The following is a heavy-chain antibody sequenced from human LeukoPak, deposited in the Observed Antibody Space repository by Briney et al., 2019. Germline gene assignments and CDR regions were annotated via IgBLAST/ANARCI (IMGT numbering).Heavy chain of an antibody. CDR1: GYSFTSYW. D-gene: IGHD5-18*01. CDR2: IDPSDFYN. CDR3: ARQSSGYSSNFDY. J-gene: IGHJ4*02. V-gene: IGHV5-10-1*01. Sequence: GESLRISCKGSGYSFTSYWISWVRQMPGKGLEWMGRIDPSDFYNNYSPSFQGHVTIPADKSITTAYLQWSSLKASDTAIYYCARQSSGYSSNFDYWGQGTLVTVSS.